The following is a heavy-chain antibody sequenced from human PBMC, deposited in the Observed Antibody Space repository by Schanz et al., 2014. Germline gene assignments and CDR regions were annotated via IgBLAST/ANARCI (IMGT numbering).Heavy chain of an antibody. J-gene: IGHJ5*02. CDR3: ARDPSGSYGWFDP. Sequence: EVQLVESGGGVVQPGKSLRLSCAASGFTFSRNAMNWVRQAPGKGLEWVSAISGSGGSTYYADSVKGRFTISRDNSNHTLYLQMNSLRADDTAVYYCARDPSGSYGWFDPWGQGTLVTVSS. D-gene: IGHD1-26*01. V-gene: IGHV3-23*04. CDR1: GFTFSRNA. CDR2: ISGSGGST.